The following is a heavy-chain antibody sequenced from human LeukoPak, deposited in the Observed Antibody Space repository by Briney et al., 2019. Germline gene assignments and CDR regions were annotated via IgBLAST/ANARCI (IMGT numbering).Heavy chain of an antibody. CDR2: IYHSGST. Sequence: SQTLSLTCAVSGGSISSGGYSWSWIRQPPGKGLEWIGYIYHSGSTYYNPSLKSRVTISVDRSKNQFSLKLSSVTAADTAVYYCARGAMAGLDYWGQGTLVTVSS. V-gene: IGHV4-30-2*01. J-gene: IGHJ4*02. D-gene: IGHD6-19*01. CDR3: ARGAMAGLDY. CDR1: GGSISSGGYS.